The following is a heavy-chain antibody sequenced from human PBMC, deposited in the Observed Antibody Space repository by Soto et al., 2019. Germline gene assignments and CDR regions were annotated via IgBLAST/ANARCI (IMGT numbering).Heavy chain of an antibody. CDR3: ARDLSDTEDGIFDY. CDR1: GFAFSSYW. Sequence: GGSVRLSCAASGFAFSSYWMSLVRQSPGKGLEWVANIKQDGSEKYYVDSVKGRFTISRDKAKNSLYLQMNSLRAEDTAVYYCARDLSDTEDGIFDYWGQGIMVTVSS. D-gene: IGHD6-13*01. CDR2: IKQDGSEK. V-gene: IGHV3-7*01. J-gene: IGHJ4*02.